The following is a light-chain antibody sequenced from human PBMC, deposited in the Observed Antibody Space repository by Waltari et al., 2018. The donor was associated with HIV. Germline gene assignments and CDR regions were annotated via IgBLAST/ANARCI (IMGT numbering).Light chain of an antibody. Sequence: DIRMTQSPSSLSASVGDRVTITCRASQTISTYLNWYQQERGKAPKLLIFATTRLQSGVPSRFSGGGSGTDFTITITSLQPEDFTTYFCQQVFNYPHTFGQGTTVDIK. CDR2: ATT. V-gene: IGKV1-39*01. J-gene: IGKJ2*01. CDR1: QTISTY. CDR3: QQVFNYPHT.